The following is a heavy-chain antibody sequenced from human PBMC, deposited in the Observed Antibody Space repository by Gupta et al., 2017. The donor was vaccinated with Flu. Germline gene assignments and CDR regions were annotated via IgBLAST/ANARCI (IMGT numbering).Heavy chain of an antibody. CDR1: GFTFSNAW. CDR3: TTVGTIFGVVIIGSDY. D-gene: IGHD3-3*01. J-gene: IGHJ4*02. V-gene: IGHV3-15*01. Sequence: EVQLVESGGGLVKPGGSLSLSCAASGFTFSNAWMSWGRKAHRKGLEWVGRIKSKTDGGTTDYAAPVKGRFTISRDDSKNTLYLRMNSLKTEDTAVYYCTTVGTIFGVVIIGSDYWGQGTLVTVSS. CDR2: IKSKTDGGTT.